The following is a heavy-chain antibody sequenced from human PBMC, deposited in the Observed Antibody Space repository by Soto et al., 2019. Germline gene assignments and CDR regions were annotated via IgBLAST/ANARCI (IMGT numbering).Heavy chain of an antibody. CDR2: IIPIFGAA. D-gene: IGHD3-22*01. CDR3: ARAPYDSSGYYSDDAFDI. V-gene: IGHV1-69*13. J-gene: IGHJ3*02. Sequence: GASVKVSCKASGGTFSSYSISWVRQAPGQGLEWMEGIIPIFGAANYAQKFQGRVTITADESTSTAYMELSSLRSEDTAVYYCARAPYDSSGYYSDDAFDIWGQGTMVTVSS. CDR1: GGTFSSYS.